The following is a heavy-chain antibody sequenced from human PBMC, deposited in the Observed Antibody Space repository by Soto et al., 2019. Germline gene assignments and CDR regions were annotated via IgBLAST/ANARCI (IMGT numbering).Heavy chain of an antibody. D-gene: IGHD3-3*01. CDR1: GFTFSSYW. Sequence: PGGSLRLSCAASGFTFSSYWMSWVRQAPGKGLEWVANIKQDGSEKYYVDSVKGRFTISRDNAKNSLYLQMNSLRAEDTAVYYCARDRYSYYDFWSGSLPYYYYGMDVWGQGTQVTVSS. J-gene: IGHJ6*02. V-gene: IGHV3-7*01. CDR3: ARDRYSYYDFWSGSLPYYYYGMDV. CDR2: IKQDGSEK.